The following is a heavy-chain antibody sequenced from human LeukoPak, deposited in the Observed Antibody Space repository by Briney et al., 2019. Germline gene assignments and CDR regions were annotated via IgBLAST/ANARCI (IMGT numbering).Heavy chain of an antibody. D-gene: IGHD5-18*01. CDR1: GGSFSSYY. Sequence: PSETLSLTCAVYGGSFSSYYWSWIRQPPGKGLEWIGEINHSGSTNYNPSLKSRVTISVDTSKNQFSLKLSSVTAADTAVYYCARDPSRHSYGQGALDIWGQGTMVTVSS. CDR3: ARDPSRHSYGQGALDI. V-gene: IGHV4-34*01. CDR2: INHSGST. J-gene: IGHJ3*02.